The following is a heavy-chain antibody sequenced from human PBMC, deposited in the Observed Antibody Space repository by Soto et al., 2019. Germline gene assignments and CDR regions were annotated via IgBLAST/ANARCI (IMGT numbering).Heavy chain of an antibody. CDR2: ITDSGIT. V-gene: IGHV4-34*01. CDR3: ARSRGGVQD. CDR1: GGSFSDYY. Sequence: QGQLQQWGAGLLKPSETLSLICAGYGGSFSDYYWGWIRQPPGKGLEWIGEITDSGITNYNSSLKSRVIISVDTSNDQFSLKLRSVTAADTAVYYCARSRGGVQDWGQGTLVTVSS. D-gene: IGHD3-10*01. J-gene: IGHJ1*01.